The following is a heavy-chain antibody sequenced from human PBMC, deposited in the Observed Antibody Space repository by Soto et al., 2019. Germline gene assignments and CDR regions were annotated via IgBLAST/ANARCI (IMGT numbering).Heavy chain of an antibody. CDR2: IYYSGST. V-gene: IGHV4-31*03. D-gene: IGHD2-15*01. Sequence: QVQLQESGPGLVKPSQTLSLTCTVSGGSISSGGYYWSWIRQHPGKGLEWIGYIYYSGSTYYNPSLKCRVTISVDTSKNQFSLKLSSVTAADTAVYYCARADCSGGSCYNFDYWGQGTLVTVSS. CDR3: ARADCSGGSCYNFDY. CDR1: GGSISSGGYY. J-gene: IGHJ4*02.